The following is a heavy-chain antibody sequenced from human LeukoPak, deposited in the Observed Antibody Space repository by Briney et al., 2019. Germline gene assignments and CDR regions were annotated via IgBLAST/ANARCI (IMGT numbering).Heavy chain of an antibody. D-gene: IGHD3-10*01. V-gene: IGHV4-34*01. CDR1: GFTFSSYA. CDR3: ARTSPVPPTMVRVWYFDF. CDR2: INHSGRT. Sequence: GSLRLSCAASGFTFSSYAMSWIRQPPGKGLEWIGEINHSGRTKYNPSLKSRVTISVDTSKNQFSLKLSSVTAADTAMYFCARTSPVPPTMVRVWYFDFWGQGTLVTVSS. J-gene: IGHJ4*02.